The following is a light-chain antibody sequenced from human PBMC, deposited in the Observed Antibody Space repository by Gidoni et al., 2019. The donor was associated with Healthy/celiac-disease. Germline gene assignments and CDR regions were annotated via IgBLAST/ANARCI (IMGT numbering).Light chain of an antibody. CDR3: QQYGSSPPWT. CDR2: GAS. J-gene: IGKJ1*01. CDR1: QSVSSSY. Sequence: ELVFTQSPGTLSLSPGERATLSCRASQSVSSSYLAWYQQKPGQAHRLLIYGASSRATGIPDRFSGSGSGTDFNLTISRLEPEDFAVYYCQQYGSSPPWTFGQGTKVEIK. V-gene: IGKV3-20*01.